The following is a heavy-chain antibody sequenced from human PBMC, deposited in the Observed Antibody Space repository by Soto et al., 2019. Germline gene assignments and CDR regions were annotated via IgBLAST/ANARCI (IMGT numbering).Heavy chain of an antibody. V-gene: IGHV3-74*01. CDR2: INRDGSNT. D-gene: IGHD2-2*01. J-gene: IGHJ3*02. CDR3: ARAACTSTLCAFDI. CDR1: GFSFSGYW. Sequence: EVQLVESGGGLVQPGGSLRLSCAASGFSFSGYWMHWVHQAPGEGLVWVSRINRDGSNTNYADSVKGRVTISRDSAKNTLYLQMSSLRAEDTAVYYCARAACTSTLCAFDIWGLGTMVTISS.